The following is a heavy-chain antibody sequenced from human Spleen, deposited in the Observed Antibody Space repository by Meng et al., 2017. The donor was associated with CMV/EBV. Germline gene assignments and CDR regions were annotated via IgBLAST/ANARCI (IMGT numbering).Heavy chain of an antibody. D-gene: IGHD2-2*01. CDR1: GVSIISSNYY. CDR3: ARDVRVQYQLLN. J-gene: IGHJ4*02. CDR2: IYYGGST. Sequence: GSLRLSCPVSGVSIISSNYYWAWIRQSPGKGLEWSGSIYYGGSTHNNRFLKSRVSMSLDTSKNQFSLNLTSVTAADTAVYYCARDVRVQYQLLNWGQGTLVTVSS. V-gene: IGHV4-39*07.